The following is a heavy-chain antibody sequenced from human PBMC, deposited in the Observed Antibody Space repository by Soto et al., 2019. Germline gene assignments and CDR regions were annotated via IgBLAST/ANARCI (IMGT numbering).Heavy chain of an antibody. D-gene: IGHD3-3*01. Sequence: QLQLQESGPGLVKPSETLSLTCTVSGGSISSSSYYWGWIRQPPGKGLEWIGSIYYSGSTYYNPSLESRVTISVDTSKNQFSLKLSSVTAADTAVYYCASYYYDFWSGYYMWSPADYWGQGTLVTVSS. CDR1: GGSISSSSYY. CDR2: IYYSGST. CDR3: ASYYYDFWSGYYMWSPADY. J-gene: IGHJ4*02. V-gene: IGHV4-39*01.